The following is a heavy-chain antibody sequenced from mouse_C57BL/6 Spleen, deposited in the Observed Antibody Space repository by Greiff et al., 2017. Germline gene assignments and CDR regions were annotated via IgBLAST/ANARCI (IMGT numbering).Heavy chain of an antibody. Sequence: QVQLKESGPELVQPGASVKISCKASGYSFTRYYIHWVKQRPGQGLEWLGWIYPGSGNNKYNAKFKGTATLTADTSSSTSYMKLSSLTSEDSAVYYCAREPIGRYVDVWGTGTTVTVSS. CDR2: IYPGSGNN. V-gene: IGHV1-66*01. CDR1: GYSFTRYY. D-gene: IGHD2-14*01. CDR3: AREPIGRYVDV. J-gene: IGHJ1*03.